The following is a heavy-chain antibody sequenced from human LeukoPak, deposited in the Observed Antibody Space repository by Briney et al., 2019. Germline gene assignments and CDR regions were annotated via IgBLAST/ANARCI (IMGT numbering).Heavy chain of an antibody. CDR3: ARDLGYSRSYFDY. V-gene: IGHV3-33*01. D-gene: IGHD7-27*01. Sequence: PGRSLRLSCAASGFTFSSYGMHWVRQAPGKGLEWVAVIWYDGSNKYYADSVKGRFTISRDNSKNTLYLQMNSLRAEDTAVYYCARDLGYSRSYFDYWGQGTLVTVSS. CDR2: IWYDGSNK. J-gene: IGHJ4*02. CDR1: GFTFSSYG.